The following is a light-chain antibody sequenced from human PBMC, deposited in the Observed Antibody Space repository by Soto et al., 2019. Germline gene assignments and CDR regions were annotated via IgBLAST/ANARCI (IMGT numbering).Light chain of an antibody. CDR1: QSVGGSR. CDR2: GAW. V-gene: IGKV3-11*01. CDR3: QQRSNWQVT. J-gene: IGKJ5*01. Sequence: ESVLTQSPATLSLSPGERATLSCRASQSVGGSRIAWYHQKPGQAPRLLIYGAWNRVTGIPGRFSGSGSGTDFTLTISSLEPEDFAVYYCQQRSNWQVTFGQGTRLEI.